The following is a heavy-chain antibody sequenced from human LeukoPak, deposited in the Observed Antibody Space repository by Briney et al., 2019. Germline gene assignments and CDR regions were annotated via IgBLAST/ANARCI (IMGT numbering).Heavy chain of an antibody. CDR3: ARDRSGDGYNYGY. CDR1: GFTFSSYS. V-gene: IGHV3-21*01. CDR2: ISSSSSYI. D-gene: IGHD5-24*01. J-gene: IGHJ4*02. Sequence: GGSLRLSCAASGFTFSSYSMNWVRQAPGKGLEWVSSISSSSSYIYYADSVKGRFTISRDNAKNSLYLQMNGLRAEDTAVYYCARDRSGDGYNYGYWGQGTLVTVSS.